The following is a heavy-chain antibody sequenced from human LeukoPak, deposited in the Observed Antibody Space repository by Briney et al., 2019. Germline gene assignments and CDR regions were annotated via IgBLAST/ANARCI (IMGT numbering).Heavy chain of an antibody. CDR2: IYYSGST. Sequence: SETLSLTCTVSGYSISSGYYWGWIRQPPGKGLEWIGSIYYSGSTYYNPSLKSRVTISVDTSKNQFSLKLSSVTAADTAVYYCARNSSSRRKLYYYYMDVWGKGTTVTVSS. V-gene: IGHV4-38-2*02. D-gene: IGHD6-13*01. CDR1: GYSISSGYY. CDR3: ARNSSSRRKLYYYYMDV. J-gene: IGHJ6*03.